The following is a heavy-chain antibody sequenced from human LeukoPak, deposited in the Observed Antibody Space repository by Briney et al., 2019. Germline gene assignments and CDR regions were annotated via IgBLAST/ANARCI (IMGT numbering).Heavy chain of an antibody. D-gene: IGHD5-12*01. CDR1: GGSISSYF. J-gene: IGHJ4*02. CDR3: ARGSDYDHRNFHY. V-gene: IGHV4-4*07. Sequence: SETLSLTCTVSGGSISSYFWGWIRQPAGKGLEWIGRIYTSGSTNYNPSPKSRVSMSVDTSKNQFSLKLSSVTAADTAVYYCARGSDYDHRNFHYWGQGTLVTVSS. CDR2: IYTSGST.